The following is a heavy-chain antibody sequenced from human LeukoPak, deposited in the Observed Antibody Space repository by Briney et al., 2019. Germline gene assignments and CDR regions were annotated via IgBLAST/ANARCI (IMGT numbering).Heavy chain of an antibody. CDR2: INAGNGNT. V-gene: IGHV1-3*01. Sequence: ASVKVSCKASGYTFTSYAMHWVRQAPGQRLEWMGWINAGNGNTKYSQKLQGRVTITRDTSASTAYMKLSSLRSEDTAVYYCASRYRSDDAFDIWGQGTMVTVSS. J-gene: IGHJ3*02. CDR1: GYTFTSYA. CDR3: ASRYRSDDAFDI. D-gene: IGHD6-25*01.